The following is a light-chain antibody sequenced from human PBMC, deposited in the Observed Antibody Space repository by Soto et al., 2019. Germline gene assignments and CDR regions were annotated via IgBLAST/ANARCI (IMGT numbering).Light chain of an antibody. Sequence: QSALTQPASVSGSPGQSITISCTGTRSDVGSYNYVSWYQQYPGKAPKLRIYDVSNRPSGVSYRFSGSKSVNSASLAVSGLQAEDDADYYCSSYTTSSTHVVFGGGTKLTVL. CDR1: RSDVGSYNY. CDR2: DVS. V-gene: IGLV2-14*01. J-gene: IGLJ2*01. CDR3: SSYTTSSTHVV.